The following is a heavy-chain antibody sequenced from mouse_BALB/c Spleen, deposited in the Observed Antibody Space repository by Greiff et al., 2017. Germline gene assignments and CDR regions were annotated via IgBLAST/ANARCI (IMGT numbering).Heavy chain of an antibody. CDR2: INPSTGYT. D-gene: IGHD2-1*01. CDR1: GYTFTSYW. CDR3: ARNDGNCFDY. V-gene: IGHV1-7*01. J-gene: IGHJ2*01. Sequence: VQLVESGAELAKPGASVKMSCKASGYTFTSYWMHWVKQRPGQGLEWIGYINPSTGYTEYNQKFKDKATLTADKSSSTAYMQLSSLTSEDSAVYYCARNDGNCFDYWGQGTTLTVSS.